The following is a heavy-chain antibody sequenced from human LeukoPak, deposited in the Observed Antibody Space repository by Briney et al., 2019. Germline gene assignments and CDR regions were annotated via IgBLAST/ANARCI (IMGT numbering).Heavy chain of an antibody. V-gene: IGHV3-74*01. J-gene: IGHJ4*02. CDR3: ARDGYSFGHDFDY. CDR1: GSSFSRYW. CDR2: IKGDGSST. Sequence: GGSLRLSCAASGSSFSRYWMHWVRHTPGKGLVWVSRIKGDGSSTSYADSVKGRFTISRDNAKNTLYLQMNSLRAEDTAVYYCARDGYSFGHDFDYWGQGTLVTVSS. D-gene: IGHD5-18*01.